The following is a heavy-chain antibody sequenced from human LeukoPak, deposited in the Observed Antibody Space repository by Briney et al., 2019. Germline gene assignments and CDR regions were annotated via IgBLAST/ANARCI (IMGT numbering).Heavy chain of an antibody. CDR1: GYILSSYN. J-gene: IGHJ6*04. D-gene: IGHD2-15*01. Sequence: GASVKVSCKASGYILSSYNMHWVRQAPGQGLEWLGIINPSGGDTKYAQKFQGRVTLTRDKSTSTVYMELSSLTSDDTAVYYCASATLRCSGGSCYEMDVWGKGTTVTVSS. CDR2: INPSGGDT. CDR3: ASATLRCSGGSCYEMDV. V-gene: IGHV1-46*01.